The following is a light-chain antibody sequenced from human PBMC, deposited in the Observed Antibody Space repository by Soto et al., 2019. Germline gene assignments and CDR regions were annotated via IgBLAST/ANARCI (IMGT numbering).Light chain of an antibody. CDR1: QNINSW. J-gene: IGKJ1*01. CDR3: QQYFGSWT. V-gene: IGKV1-5*03. Sequence: FQMTQSPSTLSASIGDRVTITCRASQNINSWLAWYQQKPGKAPKLLIYKASSLESGVPSRFSGSESGTEFTLTISRLQPDDFATYFCQQYFGSWTFGQGTTVEMK. CDR2: KAS.